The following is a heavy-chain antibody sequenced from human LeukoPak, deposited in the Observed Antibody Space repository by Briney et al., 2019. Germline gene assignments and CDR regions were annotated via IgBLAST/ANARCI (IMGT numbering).Heavy chain of an antibody. CDR2: IYTSGST. J-gene: IGHJ4*02. V-gene: IGHV4-4*07. CDR1: GGSISSYY. D-gene: IGHD3-10*01. Sequence: SETLSLTCTVSGGSISSYYWSWIRQPAGKGLEWIGRIYTSGSTSYNPSLKSRATMSVDTSKNQFSLKLSSMTAADTAVYYCARDPKAHYYGSGSYTLWGQGTLVTVSS. CDR3: ARDPKAHYYGSGSYTL.